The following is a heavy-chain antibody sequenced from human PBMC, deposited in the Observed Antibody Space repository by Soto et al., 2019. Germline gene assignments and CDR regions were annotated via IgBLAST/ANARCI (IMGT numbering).Heavy chain of an antibody. J-gene: IGHJ6*02. V-gene: IGHV1-2*02. CDR1: GYTFTGYY. CDR2: INPNSGGT. CDR3: ARGTFSSSSSYYYYYGMDV. D-gene: IGHD6-6*01. Sequence: ASVKVSCKASGYTFTGYYMHWVRQAPGQGLEWMGWINPNSGGTNYAQKFQGRVTMTRDTSISTAYMELSRLRSDDTAVHYCARGTFSSSSSYYYYYGMDVWGQGTTVTVSS.